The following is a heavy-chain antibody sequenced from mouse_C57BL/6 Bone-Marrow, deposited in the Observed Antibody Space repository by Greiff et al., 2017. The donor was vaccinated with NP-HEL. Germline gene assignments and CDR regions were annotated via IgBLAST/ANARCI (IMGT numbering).Heavy chain of an antibody. V-gene: IGHV1-39*01. CDR2: INPNYGTT. CDR1: GYSFTDYN. CDR3: AREDYSGSSYGWYFDV. J-gene: IGHJ1*03. D-gene: IGHD1-1*01. Sequence: VQLQQSGPELVKPGASVKISCKASGYSFTDYNMNWVKQSNGKSLEWIGVINPNYGTTSYTQKFKGKATLTVDQSSSTAYMQLNSLTSEDSAVYDSAREDYSGSSYGWYFDVWGTGTTVTVSS.